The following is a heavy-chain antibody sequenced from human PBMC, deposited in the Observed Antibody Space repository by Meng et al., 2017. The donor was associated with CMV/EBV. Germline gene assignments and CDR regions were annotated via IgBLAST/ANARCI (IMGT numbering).Heavy chain of an antibody. CDR1: GGSVSSGSYY. CDR3: AREDLAAAGLYGMDV. J-gene: IGHJ6*02. D-gene: IGHD6-13*01. V-gene: IGHV4-61*01. CDR2: IYYSGST. Sequence: SETLSLTCTVSGGSVSSGSYYWSWIRQPPGKGLEWIGYIYYSGSTNYNPSLKSRVTLSVDTSKNQFSLKLSSVTAADTAVYYCAREDLAAAGLYGMDVWGQGTTVTVSS.